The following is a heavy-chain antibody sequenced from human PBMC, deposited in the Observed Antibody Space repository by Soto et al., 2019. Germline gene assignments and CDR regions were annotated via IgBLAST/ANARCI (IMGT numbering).Heavy chain of an antibody. CDR1: GSSFSSYG. CDR3: ARDRGYYSISWPFY. D-gene: IGHD6-13*01. V-gene: IGHV3-30*03. J-gene: IGHJ4*02. Sequence: QVQLVESGGGVVQPGMSMRLSCAASGSSFSSYGIHWVRHVPGKGLEWVAVRSYDGTDKHYAYSVKDRFTLSTDHYKTMVDLQMTSLRAEDTAVYYCARDRGYYSISWPFYWGPGALITVSS. CDR2: RSYDGTDK.